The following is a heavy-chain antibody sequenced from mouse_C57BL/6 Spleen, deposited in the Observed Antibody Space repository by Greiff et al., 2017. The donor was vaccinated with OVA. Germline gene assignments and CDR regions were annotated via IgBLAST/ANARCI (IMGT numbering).Heavy chain of an antibody. CDR3: TKSYGSSPWFAY. Sequence: EVQLQQSGTVLARPGASVKMSCKTSGYTFTSYWMHWANQRPGQGLEWIGAIYPGNSDTSYNQKFTGKAKLTAVTSASTAYMELSSLTNEDSAVYYCTKSYGSSPWFAYWGQGTLVTVSA. CDR1: GYTFTSYW. D-gene: IGHD1-1*01. V-gene: IGHV1-5*01. J-gene: IGHJ3*01. CDR2: IYPGNSDT.